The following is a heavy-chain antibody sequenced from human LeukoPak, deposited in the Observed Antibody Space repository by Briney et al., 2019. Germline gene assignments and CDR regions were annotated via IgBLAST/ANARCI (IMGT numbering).Heavy chain of an antibody. CDR1: GFTLSLHW. CDR2: IKYTASET. CDR3: ARRIAAVSGWFDP. J-gene: IGHJ5*02. V-gene: IGHV3-7*01. D-gene: IGHD6-13*01. Sequence: PGGSLRLSCAASGFTLSLHWMTGVRQAPGKGLEWVANIKYTASETYYVDSVKGRFTISRDNAKNSLYLQMNSLRAEDTAVYYCARRIAAVSGWFDPWGQGTLVTVSS.